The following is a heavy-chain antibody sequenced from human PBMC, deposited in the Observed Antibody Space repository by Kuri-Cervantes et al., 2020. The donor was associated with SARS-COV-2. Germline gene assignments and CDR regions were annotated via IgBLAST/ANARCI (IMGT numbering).Heavy chain of an antibody. D-gene: IGHD6-13*01. CDR2: IKQDGSEK. J-gene: IGHJ4*02. Sequence: GGSLRLSCAASGFTFSSYAMSWVRQAPGKGLEWVANIKQDGSEKYYVDSVKGRFTISRDNAKNSLYLQMNSLKTEDTAVYYCVGGQAAGPRGFGYWGQGTLVTVSS. CDR3: VGGQAAGPRGFGY. CDR1: GFTFSSYA. V-gene: IGHV3-7*03.